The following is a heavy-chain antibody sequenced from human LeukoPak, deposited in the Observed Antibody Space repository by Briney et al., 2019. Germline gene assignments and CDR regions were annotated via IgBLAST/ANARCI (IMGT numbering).Heavy chain of an antibody. CDR2: IYYSGST. J-gene: IGHJ4*02. D-gene: IGHD3-10*01. CDR1: GGSIRGYY. Sequence: SGTLSLTCTVSGGSIRGYYWSWIRQPPGKGLEWIGYIYYSGSTNYNPSLQSRVTISVDTSKNQFSLNLTSVTAADTAVHYCARYGSGTYPRFDYWGQGILVTVSS. CDR3: ARYGSGTYPRFDY. V-gene: IGHV4-59*08.